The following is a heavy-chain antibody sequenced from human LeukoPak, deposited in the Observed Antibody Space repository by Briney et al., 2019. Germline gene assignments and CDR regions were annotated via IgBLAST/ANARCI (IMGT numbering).Heavy chain of an antibody. V-gene: IGHV1-69*13. J-gene: IGHJ6*03. CDR2: IIPIFGTA. CDR1: GGTFSSYA. Sequence: ASVKVSCKASGGTFSSYAISWVRQAPGQGLEWMGGIIPIFGTANYAQKFQGRVTITADESTSTAYMELSSLRSEDTAVYYCARRLTGEGYYYCYMDVWGKGTTVTVSS. CDR3: ARRLTGEGYYYCYMDV. D-gene: IGHD3-10*01.